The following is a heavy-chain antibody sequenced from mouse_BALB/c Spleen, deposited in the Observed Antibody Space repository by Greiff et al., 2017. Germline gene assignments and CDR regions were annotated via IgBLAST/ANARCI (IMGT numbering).Heavy chain of an antibody. V-gene: IGHV5-17*02. D-gene: IGHD1-1*01. CDR2: ISSGSSTI. CDR1: GFTFSSFG. Sequence: EVQVVESGGGLVQPGGSRKLSCAASGFTFSSFGMHWVRQAPEKGLEWVAYISSGSSTIYYADTVKGRFTISRDNPKNTLFLQMTSLRSEDTAMYYCARGGYSLAYWGQGTLVTVSA. J-gene: IGHJ3*01. CDR3: ARGGYSLAY.